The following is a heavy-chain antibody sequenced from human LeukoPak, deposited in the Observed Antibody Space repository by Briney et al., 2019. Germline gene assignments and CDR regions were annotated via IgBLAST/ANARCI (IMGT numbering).Heavy chain of an antibody. D-gene: IGHD6-19*01. V-gene: IGHV3-48*03. J-gene: IGHJ4*02. Sequence: GGSLRLSCAASGFSFSVYEIHWVRQAPGKGLEWISDISSSSTTTYYADSVKGRFTISRYNAKNSLYLQMNSLRAEDTAVYYCTTRTVACNFDYWGQGTLVTVS. CDR3: TTRTVACNFDY. CDR2: ISSSSTTT. CDR1: GFSFSVYE.